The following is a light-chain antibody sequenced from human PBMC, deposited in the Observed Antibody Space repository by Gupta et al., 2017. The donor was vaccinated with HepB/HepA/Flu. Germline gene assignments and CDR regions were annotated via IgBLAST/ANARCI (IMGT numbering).Light chain of an antibody. CDR3: QQRSDWPPLT. Sequence: EIVLTQSPAILSLSPGERATLSCRASQNINNKLVWYQQKPDQAPRLFIYDASNRATGIPARFSGSGSGTDFTLTISSLEPEDFAVYYCQQRSDWPPLTFGGGTKVEIK. V-gene: IGKV3-11*01. J-gene: IGKJ4*01. CDR1: QNINNK. CDR2: DAS.